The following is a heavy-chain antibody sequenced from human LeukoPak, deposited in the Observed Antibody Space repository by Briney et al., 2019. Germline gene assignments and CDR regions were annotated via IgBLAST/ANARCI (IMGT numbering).Heavy chain of an antibody. CDR2: IYWDDDK. CDR1: GFSLTTSGVG. D-gene: IGHD6-6*01. J-gene: IGHJ4*02. Sequence: NKSGPTLVKPTQTLTLTCTFSGFSLTTSGVGVGWIRQPPGRALEWLALIYWDDDKRYSPSLKSRLTITKDTSKNQVVLTMTNMDSVDAATYFCARFKYYFGYWGQGLLVAVSS. CDR3: ARFKYYFGY. V-gene: IGHV2-5*02.